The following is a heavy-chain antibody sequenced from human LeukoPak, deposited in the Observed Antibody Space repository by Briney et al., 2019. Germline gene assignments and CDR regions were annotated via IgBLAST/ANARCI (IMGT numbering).Heavy chain of an antibody. V-gene: IGHV4-39*01. D-gene: IGHD4-23*01. CDR2: IYYSGST. Sequence: SETLSLTCTVSGGSISSSSYYWGWIRQPPGKGLEWIGSIYYSGSTYYNPSPKSRVTISVDTSKNQFSLKLSSVTAADTAVYYCARIDYGGNSNFDYWGQGTLVTVSS. CDR1: GGSISSSSYY. J-gene: IGHJ4*02. CDR3: ARIDYGGNSNFDY.